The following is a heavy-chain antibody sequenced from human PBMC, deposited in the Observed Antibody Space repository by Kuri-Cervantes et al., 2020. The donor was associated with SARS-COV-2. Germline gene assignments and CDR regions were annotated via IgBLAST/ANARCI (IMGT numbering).Heavy chain of an antibody. CDR2: IYHSGST. Sequence: ESLKISCTVSGYSISSGYYWGWIRQPPGKGLEWIGSIYHSGSTYYNPSLKSRVTISVDTSKNQFSLKLSSVTAADTAVYYCARVGVYCSRTSCYPNWFDPWGQGTLVTVSS. V-gene: IGHV4-38-2*02. D-gene: IGHD2-2*01. CDR3: ARVGVYCSRTSCYPNWFDP. J-gene: IGHJ5*02. CDR1: GYSISSGYY.